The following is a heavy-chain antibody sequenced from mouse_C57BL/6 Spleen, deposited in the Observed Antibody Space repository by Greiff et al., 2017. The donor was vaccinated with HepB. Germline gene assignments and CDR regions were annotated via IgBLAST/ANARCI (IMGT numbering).Heavy chain of an antibody. V-gene: IGHV5-4*01. CDR2: ISDGGSYT. J-gene: IGHJ2*01. Sequence: EVQLQESGGGLVKPGGSLKLSCAASGFTFSSYAMSWVRQTPEKRLEWVATISDGGSYTYYPDNVKGRFTISRDNAKNNLYLQMSHLKSEDTAMYYCARDGSWLRGSYFDYWGQGTTLTVSS. CDR3: ARDGSWLRGSYFDY. CDR1: GFTFSSYA. D-gene: IGHD2-2*01.